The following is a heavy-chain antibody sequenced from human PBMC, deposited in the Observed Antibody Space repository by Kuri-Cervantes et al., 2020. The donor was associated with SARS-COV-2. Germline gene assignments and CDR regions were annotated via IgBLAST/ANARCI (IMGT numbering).Heavy chain of an antibody. CDR1: GGSISNYY. V-gene: IGHV4-4*07. D-gene: IGHD3-3*01. J-gene: IGHJ6*03. Sequence: SETLSLTCTVSGGSISNYYWSWIRQPAGKGLEWIGRVYPSGGTNNNPSLKRRVTMSVDTSKNQFSLKLTSVTAADTAVYYCARDSRSSYQVLLDHYYYSYMDVWDKGTTVTVSS. CDR2: VYPSGGT. CDR3: ARDSRSSYQVLLDHYYYSYMDV.